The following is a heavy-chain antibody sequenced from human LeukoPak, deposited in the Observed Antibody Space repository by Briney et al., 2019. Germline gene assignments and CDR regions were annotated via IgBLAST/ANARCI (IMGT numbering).Heavy chain of an antibody. CDR2: ISSSGSTI. Sequence: TGGSLRLSCAASGFTFSSYEMNWVRQAPGKGLEWVSYISSSGSTIYYADSVKGRFTISRDNAKNSLYLQMNSLSAEDTAVYYCARDLEDSSGYYYDLDYWGQGTLVTVSS. V-gene: IGHV3-48*03. CDR1: GFTFSSYE. CDR3: ARDLEDSSGYYYDLDY. D-gene: IGHD3-22*01. J-gene: IGHJ4*02.